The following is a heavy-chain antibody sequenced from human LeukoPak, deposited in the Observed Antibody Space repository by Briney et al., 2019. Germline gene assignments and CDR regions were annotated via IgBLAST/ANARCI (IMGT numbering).Heavy chain of an antibody. J-gene: IGHJ4*02. CDR1: GFTFGDYA. CDR3: TRELTEVPAAIIPADY. D-gene: IGHD2-2*01. V-gene: IGHV3-49*04. Sequence: GGSLRLSCTASGFTFGDYAMSWVRQAPGRGLEWVGFIRSKAYGGTTEYAASVKGRFTISRDDSKSIAYLQMNSLKTEDTAVYYCTRELTEVPAAIIPADYWGQGTLVTVSS. CDR2: IRSKAYGGTT.